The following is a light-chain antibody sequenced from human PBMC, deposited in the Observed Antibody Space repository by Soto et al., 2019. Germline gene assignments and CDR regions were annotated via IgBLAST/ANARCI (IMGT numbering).Light chain of an antibody. CDR3: GTWDSSLSVGYV. V-gene: IGLV1-51*01. CDR2: DNN. Sequence: QSVLTQPPSVSAAPGQKVTISCSGSNSNIGTNHVSWYQQLPGTAPKLLIYDNNNRPSAIPDRFSGSRSDTSATLDITGLQTGDEAEYYCGTWDSSLSVGYVFGTGTKLTVL. J-gene: IGLJ1*01. CDR1: NSNIGTNH.